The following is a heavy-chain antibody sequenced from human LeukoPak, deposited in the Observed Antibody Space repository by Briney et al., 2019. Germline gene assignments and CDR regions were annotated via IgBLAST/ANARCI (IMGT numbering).Heavy chain of an antibody. CDR1: GFTFSTYW. D-gene: IGHD3-10*01. Sequence: GGSLRLSCTASGFTFSTYWINWVRQGPGKGLVWVALINGDGSTTTHADSVKGRFTISRDNAKNTAYLQMNSLRDEDTAVYFCARDYAGSPDYWGQGTLVTVSA. CDR2: INGDGSTT. CDR3: ARDYAGSPDY. J-gene: IGHJ4*02. V-gene: IGHV3-74*03.